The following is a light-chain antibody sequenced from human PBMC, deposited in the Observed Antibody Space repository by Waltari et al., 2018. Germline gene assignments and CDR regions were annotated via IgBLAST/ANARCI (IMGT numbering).Light chain of an antibody. Sequence: EILLTQSPGTLSLSPGERATLSCRASQNVGKNYLGWYQQRPGQSPRLLIFGASNRATGIPDRFSGSGSGTDFTLTISRLESEDFAVYFCQQYASPPITFGQGTRLE. CDR1: QNVGKNY. CDR2: GAS. J-gene: IGKJ5*01. CDR3: QQYASPPIT. V-gene: IGKV3-20*01.